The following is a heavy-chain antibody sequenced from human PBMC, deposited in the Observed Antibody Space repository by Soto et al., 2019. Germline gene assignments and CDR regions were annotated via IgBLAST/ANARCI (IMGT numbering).Heavy chain of an antibody. J-gene: IGHJ4*02. CDR2: MNPNSGNT. V-gene: IGHV1-8*01. Sequence: ASVKVSCKASGYTFTSYDINWVRQATGQGLEWMGWMNPNSGNTGYAQKFLGRVTMTRNTSISTAYMELSSLRSEDTAVYYCARGYYDILTGYYKWVYFDYWGQGTLVTVSS. D-gene: IGHD3-9*01. CDR1: GYTFTSYD. CDR3: ARGYYDILTGYYKWVYFDY.